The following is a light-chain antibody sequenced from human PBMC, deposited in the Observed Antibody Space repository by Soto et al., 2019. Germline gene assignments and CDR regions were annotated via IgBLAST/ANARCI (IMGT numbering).Light chain of an antibody. CDR2: GAS. V-gene: IGKV3-20*01. CDR3: QQYGSSPIT. J-gene: IGKJ5*01. CDR1: QSVSSNY. Sequence: EIVLTQSPGTLSLSPGESATLSCRASQSVSSNYLTWYQQKPGQAPRLLIFGASSRSTGIPDRFSGSGSGTDFTLTISRLEPEEFAVYYCQQYGSSPITVGQGTRLEIK.